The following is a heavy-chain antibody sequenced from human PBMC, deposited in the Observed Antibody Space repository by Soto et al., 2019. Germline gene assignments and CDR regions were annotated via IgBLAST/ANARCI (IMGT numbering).Heavy chain of an antibody. Sequence: ASVKVSCKASGYTFTSYGISWLRQAPGQRLEWMGWISAYNGNTNYAQKLQGRVTMTTDTSTSTAYMELRSLRSDDTDVYYCARKKGWKYDYYYGMDVWGQGTTVTVSS. CDR3: ARKKGWKYDYYYGMDV. D-gene: IGHD1-1*01. CDR1: GYTFTSYG. V-gene: IGHV1-18*01. CDR2: ISAYNGNT. J-gene: IGHJ6*02.